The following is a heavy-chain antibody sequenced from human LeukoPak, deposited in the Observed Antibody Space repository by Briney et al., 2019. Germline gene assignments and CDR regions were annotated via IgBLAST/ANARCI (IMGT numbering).Heavy chain of an antibody. J-gene: IGHJ4*02. CDR2: IYSGGST. CDR3: ARASWWEPLFDY. CDR1: GFTVSSNY. Sequence: GGSLRLSCAASGFTVSSNYMSWVRQAPGKGLEWVSVIYSGGSTYYADSVKGRFTISRDDAKNTLYLQMNSLRAEDTAVYYCARASWWEPLFDYWGQGTLVTVSS. D-gene: IGHD1-14*01. V-gene: IGHV3-53*01.